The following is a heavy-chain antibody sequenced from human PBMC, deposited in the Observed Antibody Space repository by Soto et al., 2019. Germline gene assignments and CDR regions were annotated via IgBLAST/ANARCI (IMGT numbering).Heavy chain of an antibody. Sequence: QVQLQESGPGLVNPSETLSLTCTVSGGSISSYYWSWIRQPPGKGLEWIGYIYYSGSTNYNPSLKSRVTISVDTSKNQFSLTLSPVTAADTAVYYCASARQPWAAAGTHEVWFDPWGQGTLVTVSS. J-gene: IGHJ5*02. D-gene: IGHD6-13*01. CDR2: IYYSGST. CDR1: GGSISSYY. CDR3: ASARQPWAAAGTHEVWFDP. V-gene: IGHV4-59*01.